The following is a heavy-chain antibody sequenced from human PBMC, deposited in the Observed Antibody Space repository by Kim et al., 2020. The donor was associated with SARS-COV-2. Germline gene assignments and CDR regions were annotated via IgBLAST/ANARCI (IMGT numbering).Heavy chain of an antibody. Sequence: SVKVSCKASGGTFSTYAISWVRQAPGQGLEWMGRIIPILGKVDYARKFQGRVTITADKSTSIAYMELSSLRSEDTAVYYCARDGDLPIYFDRWGQGTLVTVSS. CDR2: IIPILGKV. CDR1: GGTFSTYA. CDR3: ARDGDLPIYFDR. D-gene: IGHD3-10*01. V-gene: IGHV1-69*04. J-gene: IGHJ4*02.